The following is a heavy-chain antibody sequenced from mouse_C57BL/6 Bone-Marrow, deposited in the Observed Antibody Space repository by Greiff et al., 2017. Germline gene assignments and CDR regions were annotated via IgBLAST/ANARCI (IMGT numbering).Heavy chain of an antibody. J-gene: IGHJ2*01. D-gene: IGHD1-1*01. CDR1: GFTFSSYA. CDR3: ATNYYGSSYGY. V-gene: IGHV5-4*01. Sequence: EVQGVESGGGLVKPGGSLKLSCAASGFTFSSYAMSWVRQTPEKRLEWVATISDGGGYTYYPDNVKGRFTISRDNAKNNLYLQMSHLKSEDTAMYYCATNYYGSSYGYWGQGTTLTVSS. CDR2: ISDGGGYT.